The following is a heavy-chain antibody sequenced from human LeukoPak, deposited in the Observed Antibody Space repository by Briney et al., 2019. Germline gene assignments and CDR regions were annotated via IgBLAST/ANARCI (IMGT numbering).Heavy chain of an antibody. V-gene: IGHV4-59*01. CDR3: ARLTELYGSGSPPAFDI. D-gene: IGHD3-10*01. J-gene: IGHJ3*02. CDR1: GGSFSSYY. CDR2: IYYSGST. Sequence: SETLSLTCAVYGGSFSSYYWSWIRQPPGKGLEWIGYIYYSGSTNYNPSLKSRVTISVDTSKNQFSLKLSSVTAADTAVYYCARLTELYGSGSPPAFDIWGQGTMVTVSS.